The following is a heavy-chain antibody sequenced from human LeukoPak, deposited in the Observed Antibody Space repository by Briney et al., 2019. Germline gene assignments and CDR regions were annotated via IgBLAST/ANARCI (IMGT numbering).Heavy chain of an antibody. CDR2: ISGSGGST. J-gene: IGHJ4*02. V-gene: IGHV3-23*01. Sequence: PGGSLRLSCAASGFTFSGYAMSWVRQAPGKGLEWVSAISGSGGSTYYADSVKGRFTISRDNSKNTLYLQMNSLRAEDTAVYYCAKDIWYSSSWFYFDYWGQGTLVTVSS. D-gene: IGHD6-13*01. CDR3: AKDIWYSSSWFYFDY. CDR1: GFTFSGYA.